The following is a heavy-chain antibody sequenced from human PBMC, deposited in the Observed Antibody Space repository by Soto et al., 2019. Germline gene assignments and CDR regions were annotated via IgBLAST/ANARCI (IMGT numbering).Heavy chain of an antibody. J-gene: IGHJ4*02. D-gene: IGHD2-15*01. CDR1: GWSLTSYW. Sequence: GESLKISCKGSGWSLTSYWIGWVRQMNGKGLEWMGIIYPGDSDTRYSPSFQGQVTVSADKSISTAYLQWSSLKASDTAMYYCARSLGYCSGGSCYWDYWGQGTLVTVSS. CDR2: IYPGDSDT. CDR3: ARSLGYCSGGSCYWDY. V-gene: IGHV5-51*01.